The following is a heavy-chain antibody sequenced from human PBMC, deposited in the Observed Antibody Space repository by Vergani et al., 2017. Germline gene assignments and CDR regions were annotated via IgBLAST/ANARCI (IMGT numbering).Heavy chain of an antibody. Sequence: QVQLVQSGAEVKKPGSSVKVSCKASGGTFSSYAISWVRQAPGQGLEWMGCMIPIFGTANYAQKFQGRVTITADDSTSTAYMELSSLRSEDTAVYYCAGGQIXVVPAAMLSTNYYYYMDVWGKGTTVTVSS. J-gene: IGHJ6*03. CDR3: AGGQIXVVPAAMLSTNYYYYMDV. CDR2: MIPIFGTA. V-gene: IGHV1-69*01. D-gene: IGHD2-2*01. CDR1: GGTFSSYA.